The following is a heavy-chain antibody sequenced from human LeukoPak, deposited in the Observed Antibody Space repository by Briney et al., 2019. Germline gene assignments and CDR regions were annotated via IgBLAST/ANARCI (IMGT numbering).Heavy chain of an antibody. J-gene: IGHJ4*02. CDR3: ARGSGYSSGWYPF. V-gene: IGHV4-34*01. CDR1: GGSFSGYY. Sequence: SETLSLTCAVYGGSFSGYYWSWIRQPPGKGLEWIGEINHSGSTNYNPSLKSRVTISVDTSKNQFSLKLSSVTAADTAVYYCARGSGYSSGWYPFWGQGTLVTVSS. CDR2: INHSGST. D-gene: IGHD6-19*01.